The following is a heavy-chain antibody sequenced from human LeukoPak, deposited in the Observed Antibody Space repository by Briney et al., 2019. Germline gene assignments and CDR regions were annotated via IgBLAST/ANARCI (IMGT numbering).Heavy chain of an antibody. CDR3: ASESGNWNERWFDP. CDR1: GYTFTGYY. V-gene: IGHV1-2*02. J-gene: IGHJ5*02. Sequence: VASVRVSCKASGYTFTGYYMHWVRQAPGQGLEWMGWINPNSGGTNYAQKFQGRVTMTRDTSISTAYMELSRLRSDDTAVYYCASESGNWNERWFDPWGQGTLVTVSS. D-gene: IGHD1-20*01. CDR2: INPNSGGT.